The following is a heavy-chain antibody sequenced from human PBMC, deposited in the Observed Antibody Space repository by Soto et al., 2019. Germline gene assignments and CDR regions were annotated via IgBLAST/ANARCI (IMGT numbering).Heavy chain of an antibody. CDR3: ARDHDYYGSGRHPLLDY. J-gene: IGHJ4*02. V-gene: IGHV1-69*08. CDR2: IIPILGIA. D-gene: IGHD3-10*01. Sequence: QVQLVQSGAEVKKPGSSVKVSCKASGGTFSSYTISWVRQAPGQGLEWMGRIIPILGIANYAQKFQGRVTIPADKSTTTAYMELSSLRSEDTGVYYRARDHDYYGSGRHPLLDYWGQGTLVTVSS. CDR1: GGTFSSYT.